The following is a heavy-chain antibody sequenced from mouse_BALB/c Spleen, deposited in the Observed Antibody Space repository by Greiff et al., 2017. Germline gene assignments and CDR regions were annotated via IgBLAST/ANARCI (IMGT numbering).Heavy chain of an antibody. J-gene: IGHJ4*01. CDR3: ARPLWSPYAMDY. D-gene: IGHD1-1*02. V-gene: IGHV1S137*01. Sequence: VKLQESGAELVRPGVSVKISCKGSGYTFTDYAMHWVKQSHAKSLEWIGVISTYYGDASYNQKFKGKATMTVDKSSSTAYMELARLTSEDSAIYYCARPLWSPYAMDYWGQGTSVTVSS. CDR2: ISTYYGDA. CDR1: GYTFTDYA.